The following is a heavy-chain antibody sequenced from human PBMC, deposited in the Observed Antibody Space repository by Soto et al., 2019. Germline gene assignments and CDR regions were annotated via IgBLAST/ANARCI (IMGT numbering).Heavy chain of an antibody. J-gene: IGHJ4*02. CDR1: GGSISSSSYY. CDR3: ARSPSTSLFVRGVIYYFEY. Sequence: SETLSLTCTVSGGSISSSSYYWSWIRQPPGKGLEWIGEINHSGSTNYNPSLKSRVTISVDTSKNQFSLKLSSVTAADTAVYYCARSPSTSLFVRGVIYYFEYWGQGTLVTVSS. V-gene: IGHV4-39*07. CDR2: INHSGST. D-gene: IGHD3-10*02.